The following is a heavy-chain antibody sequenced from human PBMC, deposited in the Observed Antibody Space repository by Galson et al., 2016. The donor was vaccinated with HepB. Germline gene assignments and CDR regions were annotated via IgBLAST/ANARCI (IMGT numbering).Heavy chain of an antibody. CDR1: GFTFTTFS. CDR2: IGSTTSPI. J-gene: IGHJ3*01. D-gene: IGHD2-8*01. V-gene: IGHV3-48*02. Sequence: SLRLSCAASGFTFTTFSMSWVRQSPGRGLEWVSFIGSTTSPIYYADFVKGRFTVSRDNAQRSLYLQMNSLRDDDTAVYYCVRGFRSNSFDVWGQVTRITVSA. CDR3: VRGFRSNSFDV.